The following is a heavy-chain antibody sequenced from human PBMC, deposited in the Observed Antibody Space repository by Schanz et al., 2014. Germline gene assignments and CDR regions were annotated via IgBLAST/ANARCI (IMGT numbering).Heavy chain of an antibody. CDR1: GDSMSSGCYY. CDR3: ARLVGPSFYYGMDV. V-gene: IGHV4-31*03. CDR2: IYDSGNT. D-gene: IGHD2-15*01. Sequence: QVQLQESGPGLVKPSQTLSLTCNVSGDSMSSGCYYWNWIRQHPGKGLEWIGYIYDSGNTYYNPSLKSRVTMSIDTSENQFSLNLRSVTGADTAVYYCARLVGPSFYYGMDVWGQGTTVTVSS. J-gene: IGHJ6*02.